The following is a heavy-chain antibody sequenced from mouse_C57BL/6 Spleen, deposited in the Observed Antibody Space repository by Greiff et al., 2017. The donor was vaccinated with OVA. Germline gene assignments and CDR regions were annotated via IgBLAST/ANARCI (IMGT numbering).Heavy chain of an antibody. CDR1: GFSLTSYG. D-gene: IGHD1-1*01. CDR3: AKIPPRTVVNAMDY. CDR2: IWRGGST. V-gene: IGHV2-5*01. Sequence: VMLVESGPGLVQPSQSLSITCTVSGFSLTSYGVHWVRQSPGKGLEWLGVIWRGGSTDYNAAFMSRLSITKDNSKSQVFFKMNSLQADDTAIYYCAKIPPRTVVNAMDYWGQGTSVTVSS. J-gene: IGHJ4*01.